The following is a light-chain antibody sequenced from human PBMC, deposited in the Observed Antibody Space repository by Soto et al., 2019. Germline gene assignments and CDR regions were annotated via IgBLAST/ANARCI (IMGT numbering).Light chain of an antibody. CDR3: QHRGDWPPGAT. CDR2: DAS. Sequence: EIVLPQSPATLSLSPGERVTLSCRASQSITNHLDWYQHKAGQPPRLLIYDASNRATGIPGRFSGSGFGTDFTLTISSLVPEDFAVYYCQHRGDWPPGATFGAGTRVE. CDR1: QSITNH. J-gene: IGKJ4*02. V-gene: IGKV3-11*01.